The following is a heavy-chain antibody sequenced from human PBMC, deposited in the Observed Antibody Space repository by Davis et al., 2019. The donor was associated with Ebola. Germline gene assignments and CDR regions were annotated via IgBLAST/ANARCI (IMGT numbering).Heavy chain of an antibody. J-gene: IGHJ4*02. D-gene: IGHD1-1*01. CDR2: IDSRGNAM. CDR1: GFIFSDYY. V-gene: IGHV3-11*04. Sequence: GESLKISCAASGFIFSDYYMTWVRQAPGKGLEWLSYIDSRGNAMYYTDSVKGRFTISRDNTNNSLYLQMNSLRPDDTAIYFCARALHDEVLDYWGQGTPVTVSS. CDR3: ARALHDEVLDY.